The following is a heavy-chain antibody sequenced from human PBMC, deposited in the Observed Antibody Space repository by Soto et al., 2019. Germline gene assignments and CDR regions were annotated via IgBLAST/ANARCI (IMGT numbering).Heavy chain of an antibody. CDR2: IWYDGSNK. CDR1: GFTFSSYG. V-gene: IGHV3-33*01. CDR3: ARSYVYCSSWYDY. Sequence: GGSLRLSCAASGFTFSSYGMHWVRQAPGKGLEWVAVIWYDGSNKYYADSVKGRFTISRDNSKNTLYLQMNSLRAEDTAVYYCARSYVYCSSWYDYWGQGTLVTVSS. D-gene: IGHD6-13*01. J-gene: IGHJ4*02.